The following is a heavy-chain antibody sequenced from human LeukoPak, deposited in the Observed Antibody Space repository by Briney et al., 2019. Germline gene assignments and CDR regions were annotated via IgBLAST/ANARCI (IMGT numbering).Heavy chain of an antibody. CDR2: IYGGGRT. J-gene: IGHJ4*02. Sequence: AGSLTLSCAASGFTVTSNYMSWVRQAQGKGLEWVSVIYGGGRTYYPDSVRGRFTISRDIPKNTLNLQMDSRRAENTAVYYWARCGGNHFCFFDYWGQGTLVTVSP. V-gene: IGHV3-66*01. D-gene: IGHD1-14*01. CDR3: ARCGGNHFCFFDY. CDR1: GFTVTSNY.